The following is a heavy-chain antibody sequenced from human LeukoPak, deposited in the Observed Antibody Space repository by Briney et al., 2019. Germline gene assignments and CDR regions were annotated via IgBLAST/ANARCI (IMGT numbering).Heavy chain of an antibody. D-gene: IGHD2/OR15-2a*01. V-gene: IGHV4-34*01. CDR2: INRSAST. Sequence: ASETLSLTCVLYGGSSTNYFWSWIRQPPGKGLEWIGEINRSASTNYNPSLKSRVTISVDTSKNQFSLNLSSVTASDTAVYYCAREYSNWFDPWGQGTLVTVSS. CDR1: GGSSTNYF. CDR3: AREYSNWFDP. J-gene: IGHJ5*02.